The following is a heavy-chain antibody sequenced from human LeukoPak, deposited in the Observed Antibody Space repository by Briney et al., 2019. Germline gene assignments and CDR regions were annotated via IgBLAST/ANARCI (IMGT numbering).Heavy chain of an antibody. CDR3: AKSPDFSGYGYGGVFDY. D-gene: IGHD5-12*01. CDR1: GFTFSSYA. Sequence: PGRSLRLSCAASGFTFSSYAMSWVRQAPGKGLEWVSTISGSGGSTYYADSVKGRFTFSRANSKNTLYLQMNSLRAEDTAVYYCAKSPDFSGYGYGGVFDYWGQGTLVTVSS. V-gene: IGHV3-23*01. J-gene: IGHJ4*02. CDR2: ISGSGGST.